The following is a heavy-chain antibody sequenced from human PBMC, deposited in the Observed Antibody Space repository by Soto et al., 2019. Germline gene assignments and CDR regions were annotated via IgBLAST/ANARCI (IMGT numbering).Heavy chain of an antibody. J-gene: IGHJ6*03. D-gene: IGHD2-2*01. CDR2: IYYSGST. Sequence: SVPQCLTCTVSGGSISSSSYYWGWIRQPPGKGLEWIGSIYYSGSTYYNPSLKSRVTISVDTSKNQFSLKLSSVTAADTAVYYCARQGDQGYYYYYYMDVWGKGTTVTVSS. V-gene: IGHV4-39*01. CDR3: ARQGDQGYYYYYYMDV. CDR1: GGSISSSSYY.